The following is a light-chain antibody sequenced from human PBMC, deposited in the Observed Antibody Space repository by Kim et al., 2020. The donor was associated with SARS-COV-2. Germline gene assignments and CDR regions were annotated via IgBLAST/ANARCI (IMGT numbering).Light chain of an antibody. V-gene: IGKV3-20*01. CDR3: QQHETSPPT. CDR2: EAS. CDR1: QSLRSRS. Sequence: SPGESATLSCRARQSLRSRSLVWYQQKPGQAPRLLLYEASYRATGIPDRFSGSGSETDFTLTISRLEPDDFALYYCQQHETSPPTFGRGTKVDIK. J-gene: IGKJ1*01.